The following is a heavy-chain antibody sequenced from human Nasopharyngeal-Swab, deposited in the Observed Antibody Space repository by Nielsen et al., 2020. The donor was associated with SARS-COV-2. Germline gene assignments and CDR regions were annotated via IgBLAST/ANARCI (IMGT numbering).Heavy chain of an antibody. CDR1: GFTFSSYA. J-gene: IGHJ5*02. D-gene: IGHD5-18*01. Sequence: GESLKISCAASGFTFSSYAMRWVRQAPGKGLEWVSAISGSCGSTYYADSVKGRFTISRDNSKNTLYLQMNSLRAEETAVYYCAKADTAMVGYNWFDPWGQGTLVTVSS. CDR3: AKADTAMVGYNWFDP. CDR2: ISGSCGST. V-gene: IGHV3-23*01.